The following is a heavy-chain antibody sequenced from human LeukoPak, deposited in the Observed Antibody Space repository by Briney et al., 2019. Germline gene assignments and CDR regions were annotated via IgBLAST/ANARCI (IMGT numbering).Heavy chain of an antibody. Sequence: GGSLRLSCAATVVTFSGDSMGWVRQAPGRGLEWVSHITSGGTVYYAYSVKGRFTISRDDAKTSVYLQMSGLRAEDTAVYYCAPGWGRYRRMERVYYFDCWDQGTLVTVSS. J-gene: IGHJ4*02. V-gene: IGHV3-48*01. CDR3: APGWGRYRRMERVYYFDC. D-gene: IGHD3-16*01. CDR1: VVTFSGDS. CDR2: ITSGGTV.